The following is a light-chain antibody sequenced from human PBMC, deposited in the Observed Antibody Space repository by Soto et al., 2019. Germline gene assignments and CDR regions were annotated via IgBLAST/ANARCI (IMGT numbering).Light chain of an antibody. V-gene: IGKV1-6*01. CDR2: AAS. J-gene: IGKJ1*01. CDR3: LQDSTYPRT. Sequence: IQMTQSPSSLSASVGDRVTITCRASQSISSYLNWYQQKPGKAPKLLIYAASSLQSGVPSRFSGSGSDTDFTLIISSLQPEDFATYYCLQDSTYPRTFGQGTKVEIK. CDR1: QSISSY.